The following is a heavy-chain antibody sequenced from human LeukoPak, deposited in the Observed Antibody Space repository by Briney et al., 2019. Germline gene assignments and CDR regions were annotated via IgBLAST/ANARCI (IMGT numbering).Heavy chain of an antibody. J-gene: IGHJ4*02. V-gene: IGHV3-72*01. CDR2: TRNKANSYTT. D-gene: IGHD3-22*01. Sequence: GGSLRLSCAASGFTFSDHYMDWVRQAPGKGLEWVGRTRNKANSYTTEYAASVKGRLTIPRDDSKNSLYLQMNSLKTEDTAVYYCASSSSGYHFDYWGQGTLVTVSS. CDR3: ASSSSGYHFDY. CDR1: GFTFSDHY.